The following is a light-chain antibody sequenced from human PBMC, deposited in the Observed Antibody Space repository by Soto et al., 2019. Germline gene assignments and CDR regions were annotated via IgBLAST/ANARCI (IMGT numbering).Light chain of an antibody. CDR3: QQYHTWPIT. J-gene: IGKJ5*01. Sequence: EIVMTQSPATLSASPGARATLSCRASQSGGINLVWFQQKPGQAPRLLFHRASTRVTGTPARFSASVSGTDFTLTIPSLQSEDVDIYDGQQYHTWPITFGQGTRLEIK. CDR2: RAS. V-gene: IGKV3-15*01. CDR1: QSGGIN.